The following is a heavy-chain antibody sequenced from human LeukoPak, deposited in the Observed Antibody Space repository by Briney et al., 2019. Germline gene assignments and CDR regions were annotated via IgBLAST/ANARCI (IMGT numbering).Heavy chain of an antibody. V-gene: IGHV3-33*08. CDR3: ARAYSRESGYDFVFEN. Sequence: GGSLRLSCAASGFTVRSNYMSWVRQAPGKGLEWVAVIRYDGSTKYYADSVKGRFTISRDNSKNTVYLEMNSLRAEDTAVYYCARAYSRESGYDFVFENWGQGTLVSVSS. D-gene: IGHD5-12*01. CDR2: IRYDGSTK. J-gene: IGHJ4*02. CDR1: GFTVRSNY.